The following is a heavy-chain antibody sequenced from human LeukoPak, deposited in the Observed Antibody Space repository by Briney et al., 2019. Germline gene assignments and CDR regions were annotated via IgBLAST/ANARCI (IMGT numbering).Heavy chain of an antibody. Sequence: SETLSLTCTVSGGSISSYYWSWIRQPPGKGLEWIGYIYTSGSTNYNPSIKSRVAISVATSKNQVSLKLSSVTAADTAVYYCASFLAGYCSSASCHRGAFDIWGQGTMVTVSS. CDR2: IYTSGST. CDR3: ASFLAGYCSSASCHRGAFDI. V-gene: IGHV4-4*09. J-gene: IGHJ3*02. D-gene: IGHD2-2*03. CDR1: GGSISSYY.